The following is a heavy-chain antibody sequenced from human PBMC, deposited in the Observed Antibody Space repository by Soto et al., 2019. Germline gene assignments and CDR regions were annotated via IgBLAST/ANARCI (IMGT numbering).Heavy chain of an antibody. CDR2: IYYSGST. CDR1: GGSVSSGSYY. V-gene: IGHV4-61*01. D-gene: IGHD2-15*01. J-gene: IGHJ6*02. Sequence: SETLSLTCTVSGGSVSSGSYYWSWIRQPPGKGLEWIGYIYYSGSTNYNPSLKSRVTISVDTSKNQSSLKLSSVTAADTAVYYCARDREVVVAATIYYYYGMDVWGQGTTVTVSS. CDR3: ARDREVVVAATIYYYYGMDV.